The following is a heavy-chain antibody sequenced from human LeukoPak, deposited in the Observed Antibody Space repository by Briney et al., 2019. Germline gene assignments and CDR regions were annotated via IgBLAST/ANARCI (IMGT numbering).Heavy chain of an antibody. CDR3: AKSWSCVQYNDWLCYFDY. Sequence: GGSLSLSCAASGFTFSNYAMSWVRQAPGKGLEWVSGISGSSGTTYYTDSVQGRFTISRDNSKDTLYLQMNSLRDDDTAIYYCAKSWSCVQYNDWLCYFDYWGQGTLVTVSS. J-gene: IGHJ4*02. CDR2: ISGSSGTT. D-gene: IGHD3-9*01. CDR1: GFTFSNYA. V-gene: IGHV3-23*01.